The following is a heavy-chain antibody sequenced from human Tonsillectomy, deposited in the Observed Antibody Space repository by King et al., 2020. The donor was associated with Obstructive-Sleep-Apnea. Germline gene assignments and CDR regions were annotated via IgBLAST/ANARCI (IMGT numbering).Heavy chain of an antibody. J-gene: IGHJ4*02. D-gene: IGHD1-26*01. CDR1: GFSLRTSGVG. CDR2: MYWDDDK. V-gene: IGHV2-5*02. Sequence: TLKESGPTLVKPTQTLTLTCTFSGFSLRTSGVGVGWIRQPPGKALEWLVLMYWDDDKRYSPSLKSRLTITKETSKNQVVLTMTNMDPVDTATYYCAHRRMGLAGVAFDFWGQGTLVTVSS. CDR3: AHRRMGLAGVAFDF.